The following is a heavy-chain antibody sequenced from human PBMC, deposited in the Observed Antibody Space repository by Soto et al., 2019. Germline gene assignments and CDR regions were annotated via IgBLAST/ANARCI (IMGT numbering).Heavy chain of an antibody. CDR1: GGTFSSYA. CDR2: IIPISGTA. V-gene: IGHV1-69*01. J-gene: IGHJ6*02. Sequence: GASVKVSCKGSGGTFSSYAISWVRQAPGQGLEGVGGIIPISGTANYAQKFQGRVTITADESTSTAYMELSSLRSEDTAVYYCVRSQGSSTSLEIYYYYYYGMDVWGQGTTVTVSS. D-gene: IGHD2-2*01. CDR3: VRSQGSSTSLEIYYYYYYGMDV.